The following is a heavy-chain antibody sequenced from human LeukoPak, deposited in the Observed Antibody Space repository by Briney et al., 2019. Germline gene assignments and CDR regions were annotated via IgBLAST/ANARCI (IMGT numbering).Heavy chain of an antibody. CDR1: GYIFTNYW. V-gene: IGHV5-51*01. CDR3: ARDTSSWLKSFDY. J-gene: IGHJ4*02. CDR2: IYPDDSDT. D-gene: IGHD5-24*01. Sequence: GESLKISCKGSGYIFTNYWIAWVRQMPGKGLEWMGSIYPDDSDTRYSPSFQGQVTISVDKSINIAYLQWSSLKASDTAIYYCARDTSSWLKSFDYWGQRTLVTVSS.